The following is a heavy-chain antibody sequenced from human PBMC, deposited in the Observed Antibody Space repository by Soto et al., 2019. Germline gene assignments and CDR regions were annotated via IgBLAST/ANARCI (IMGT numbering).Heavy chain of an antibody. CDR2: IYPDDSDT. V-gene: IGHV5-51*01. J-gene: IGHJ4*02. CDR1: GYSFTSYW. D-gene: IGHD6-19*01. Sequence: GESLKISCKASGYSFTSYWIGWVRQMPGKGLEWMGIIYPDDSDTRYSPSFQGQVTISADKSITTAYLQWSRLKASDTAMYYCARHDSGGWYYFNYWGQGTLVTVSS. CDR3: ARHDSGGWYYFNY.